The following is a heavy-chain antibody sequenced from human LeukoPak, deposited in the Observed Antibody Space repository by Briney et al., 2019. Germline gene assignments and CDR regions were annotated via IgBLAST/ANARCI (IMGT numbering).Heavy chain of an antibody. V-gene: IGHV4-39*07. Sequence: SETLSLTCTVSGGSISSGGYYWSWIRQPPGKGLEWIGEINHSGSTNYNPSLKSRVTISVDTSKNQFSLKLSSVTAADTAVYYCARPHSTFFDQDAAYYFDYWGQGTLVTVSS. J-gene: IGHJ4*02. CDR3: ARPHSTFFDQDAAYYFDY. CDR2: INHSGST. D-gene: IGHD3-9*01. CDR1: GGSISSGGYY.